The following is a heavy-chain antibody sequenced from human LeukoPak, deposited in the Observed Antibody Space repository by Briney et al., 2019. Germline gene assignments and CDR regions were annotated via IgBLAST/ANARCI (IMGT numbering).Heavy chain of an antibody. CDR3: ARGLRGGGYDLNWFDP. CDR2: IYYSGST. J-gene: IGHJ5*02. V-gene: IGHV4-59*01. CDR1: GGSISSYY. Sequence: SEILSLTCTVSGGSISSYYWSWIRQPPGKGLEWIGYIYYSGSTNYNPSLKSRVTISVDTSKNQFSLKLSSVTAADTAVYYCARGLRGGGYDLNWFDPWGQGTLVTVSS. D-gene: IGHD5-12*01.